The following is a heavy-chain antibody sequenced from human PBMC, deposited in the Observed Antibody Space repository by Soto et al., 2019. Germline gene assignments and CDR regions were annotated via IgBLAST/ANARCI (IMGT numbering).Heavy chain of an antibody. Sequence: EVQLVESGGGLVQPGGSLRLSCAASGFTFSSYWMHWVRQAPGKGLVWVSRINSDGSSTSYADSVKGRFTISRDNAKNTLYLQMNSLRAEDTAVYYCARGGLFDDAFDIWGQGTMVTVSS. CDR1: GFTFSSYW. J-gene: IGHJ3*02. CDR3: ARGGLFDDAFDI. D-gene: IGHD3-22*01. V-gene: IGHV3-74*01. CDR2: INSDGSST.